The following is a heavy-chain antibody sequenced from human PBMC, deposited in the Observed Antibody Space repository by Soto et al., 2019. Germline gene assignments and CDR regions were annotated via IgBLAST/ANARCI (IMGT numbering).Heavy chain of an antibody. CDR1: GFTFSSYG. D-gene: IGHD3-3*01. V-gene: IGHV3-33*01. Sequence: QVPLVESGGGVVQPGKSLRLSCAASGFTFSSYGMHWVRQAPGKGLEWVAIIWYDGSTKYFADSVKGRFTISRDNSKNMGYLQMNSLRVDDTAVYYWARPSYDFWSGYYHPFDLWGQGTLVTVSS. J-gene: IGHJ5*02. CDR3: ARPSYDFWSGYYHPFDL. CDR2: IWYDGSTK.